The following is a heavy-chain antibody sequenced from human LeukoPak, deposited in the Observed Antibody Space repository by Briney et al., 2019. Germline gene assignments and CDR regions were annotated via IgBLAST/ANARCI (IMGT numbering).Heavy chain of an antibody. CDR1: GFTFRSYG. J-gene: IGHJ4*02. D-gene: IGHD2-15*01. Sequence: GGSLRLSCAASGFTFRSYGMSWVRQAPGKGLEWVSGISDSGGTTYYADSVKGRFTISRDNSKNTLYLQMNSLRAEDTAVYYCAKDPLYCSGGSCYLGYFDYWGQGTLVTVSS. CDR3: AKDPLYCSGGSCYLGYFDY. CDR2: ISDSGGTT. V-gene: IGHV3-23*01.